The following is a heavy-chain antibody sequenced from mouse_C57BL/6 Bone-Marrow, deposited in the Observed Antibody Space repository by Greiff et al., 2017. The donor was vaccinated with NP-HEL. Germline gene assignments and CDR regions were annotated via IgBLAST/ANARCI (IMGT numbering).Heavy chain of an antibody. CDR3: VREGSWRRDYYGSSFWYFDV. CDR1: GYTFTSYT. V-gene: IGHV1-4*01. D-gene: IGHD1-1*01. CDR2: INPSSGYT. Sequence: VQLQQSGAELARPGASVKMSCKASGYTFTSYTMHWVKQRPGQGLEWIGYINPSSGYTKCNQKFKDKATLTADKSSSTAYMQLSSLTSEDSAVYYGVREGSWRRDYYGSSFWYFDVWGTGTTVTVSS. J-gene: IGHJ1*03.